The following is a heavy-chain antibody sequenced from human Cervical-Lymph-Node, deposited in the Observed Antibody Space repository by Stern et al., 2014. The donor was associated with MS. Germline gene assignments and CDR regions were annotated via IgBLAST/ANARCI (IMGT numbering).Heavy chain of an antibody. Sequence: EVQLVESGGGLVQPGGSLRLSCAASGFTLSTYSMNWVRQAPGKGLEWLSYISRSSNNIYYADSVKGRFSISRDNAKNSLYLEMNSLRAEDTAVYYCVRENAVYCSRGNCLPFDCWGQGTLVTVSS. CDR1: GFTLSTYS. CDR2: ISRSSNNI. D-gene: IGHD2-15*01. V-gene: IGHV3-48*01. J-gene: IGHJ4*02. CDR3: VRENAVYCSRGNCLPFDC.